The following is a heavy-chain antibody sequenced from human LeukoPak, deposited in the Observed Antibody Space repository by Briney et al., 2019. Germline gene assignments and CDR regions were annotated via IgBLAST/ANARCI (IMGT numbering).Heavy chain of an antibody. V-gene: IGHV4-30-2*01. J-gene: IGHJ4*02. Sequence: SETLSLTCTVSGGSINSGGYYWTWIRQPPGEGLEWIAYFSHSGSTFHNPSLKSRVTISLDTSKNQFSLNLRSVTAADTAVYYCARSSTYYDFWSGYFLFDYWGQGTLVTVSS. CDR2: FSHSGST. D-gene: IGHD3-3*01. CDR3: ARSSTYYDFWSGYFLFDY. CDR1: GGSINSGGYY.